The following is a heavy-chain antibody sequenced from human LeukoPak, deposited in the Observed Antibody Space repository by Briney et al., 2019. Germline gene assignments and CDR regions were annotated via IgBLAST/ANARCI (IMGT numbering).Heavy chain of an antibody. V-gene: IGHV4-39*07. D-gene: IGHD5-12*01. CDR2: IYYTGNT. CDR1: GGSISNSSYY. Sequence: SETLSLTCTVSGGSISNSSYYWGWIRQPPGKGLECIGTIYYTGNTNYNPSLKSRVSISVDTSNNHFSLTLSSVTAADTAVYYCARVEDSGYDYRGWFDPWGQGTLVSVSS. CDR3: ARVEDSGYDYRGWFDP. J-gene: IGHJ5*02.